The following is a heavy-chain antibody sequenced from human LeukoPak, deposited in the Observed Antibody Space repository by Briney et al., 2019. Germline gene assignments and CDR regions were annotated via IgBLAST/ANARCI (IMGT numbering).Heavy chain of an antibody. V-gene: IGHV3-49*04. D-gene: IGHD4-17*01. J-gene: IGHJ4*02. Sequence: GGSLRFSCTASGFTFGDYAMSWVRQAPGKGLEWVGFIRSKAYGGTTEYAASVKGRFTTSRDDSKSIAYLQMNSLKTEDTAVYYCTRTGNGDYYFDYWGQGTLVTVSS. CDR1: GFTFGDYA. CDR3: TRTGNGDYYFDY. CDR2: IRSKAYGGTT.